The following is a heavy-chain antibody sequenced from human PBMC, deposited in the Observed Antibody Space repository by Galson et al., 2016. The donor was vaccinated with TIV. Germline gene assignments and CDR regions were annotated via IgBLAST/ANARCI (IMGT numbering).Heavy chain of an antibody. CDR3: VRKGGGRYFSYYFDN. CDR1: GFTFSDYN. J-gene: IGHJ4*02. D-gene: IGHD1-26*01. V-gene: IGHV3-21*01. Sequence: SLRLSCAASGFTFSDYNMNWVRQAPGKGLEWVSSVSASTNYIYYADSVKGRFTVSRDNAKNSLSLQMNSLRADDTAVYYCVRKGGGRYFSYYFDNWGQGTLVTVSS. CDR2: VSASTNYI.